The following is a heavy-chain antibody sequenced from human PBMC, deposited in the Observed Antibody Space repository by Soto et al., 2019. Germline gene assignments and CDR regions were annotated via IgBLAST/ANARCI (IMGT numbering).Heavy chain of an antibody. J-gene: IGHJ4*02. CDR3: AREEVTAILSPYYFDY. Sequence: SETLSLTCAVYGGSFSGYYWSWIRQPPGKGLEWIGEINHSGSTNYNPSLKSRVTISVDTSKNQFSLKLSSVTAADTAVYYCAREEVTAILSPYYFDYWGQGTLVTVSS. CDR1: GGSFSGYY. D-gene: IGHD2-21*02. CDR2: INHSGST. V-gene: IGHV4-34*01.